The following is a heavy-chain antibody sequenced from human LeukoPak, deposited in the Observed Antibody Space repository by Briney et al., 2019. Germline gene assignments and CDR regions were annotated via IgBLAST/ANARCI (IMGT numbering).Heavy chain of an antibody. J-gene: IGHJ3*02. CDR2: ICPDDSDT. D-gene: IGHD4-17*01. V-gene: IGHV5-51*01. Sequence: GESLKISCQGSGYSFNSYWLAWVRQMPGKGLEWMGIICPDDSDTRYSPSFQGQVTISADKSISTAYLQWSSLKASDTAMYYCARGVDYGDYGGGAFDIWGQGTMVTVSS. CDR3: ARGVDYGDYGGGAFDI. CDR1: GYSFNSYW.